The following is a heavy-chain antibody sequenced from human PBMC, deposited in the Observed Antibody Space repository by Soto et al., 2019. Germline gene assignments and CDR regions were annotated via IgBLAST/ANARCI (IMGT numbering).Heavy chain of an antibody. D-gene: IGHD2-15*01. CDR2: IYYSGST. CDR1: GGSISSSSYY. J-gene: IGHJ6*02. Sequence: SETLSLTCTVSGGSISSSSYYWGWIRQPPGKDLDWIGSIYYSGSTNYNPSLKGRVTISVDKSKNQFSLTLSSVTAADTAVYYCAILGCSGGSCYSVKIYGMDVWGQGTTVTVSS. CDR3: AILGCSGGSCYSVKIYGMDV. V-gene: IGHV4-39*01.